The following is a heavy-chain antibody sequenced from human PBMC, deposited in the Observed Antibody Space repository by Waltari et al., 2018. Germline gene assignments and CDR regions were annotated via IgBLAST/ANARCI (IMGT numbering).Heavy chain of an antibody. D-gene: IGHD3-16*01. V-gene: IGHV4-59*08. Sequence: QVQLQESGPGLVKPSETLSLTCTVSGGSISSYYWSWLGQPPGKGLEWIGYIYYSGSTNYNPSLKSRVTISVDTSKNQFSLKLSSVTAADTAVYYCARHSFNYYYGMDVWGQGTTVTVSS. J-gene: IGHJ6*02. CDR2: IYYSGST. CDR1: GGSISSYY. CDR3: ARHSFNYYYGMDV.